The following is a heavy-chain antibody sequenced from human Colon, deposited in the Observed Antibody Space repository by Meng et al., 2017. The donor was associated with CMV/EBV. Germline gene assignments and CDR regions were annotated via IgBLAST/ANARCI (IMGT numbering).Heavy chain of an antibody. CDR1: GFTFSVYA. D-gene: IGHD5-18*01. CDR2: ISYNGGDE. Sequence: GGSLRLSCAASGFTFSVYALHWVRQAPGKGLEWVAGISYNGGDERYADAVKGRFTISRDNSKKTLSLQMNSLEIEDTAVYYCARPPLGIQIWLFLELWGQGALVTVS. V-gene: IGHV3-30-3*01. CDR3: ARPPLGIQIWLFLEL. J-gene: IGHJ4*02.